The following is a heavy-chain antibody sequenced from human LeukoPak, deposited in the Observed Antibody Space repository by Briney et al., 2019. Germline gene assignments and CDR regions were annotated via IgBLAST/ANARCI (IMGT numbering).Heavy chain of an antibody. CDR2: ISYDGSDK. J-gene: IGHJ4*02. CDR3: AKGARRGAISMLRGVIGESYYFDY. Sequence: SGGSLRLSCVASGFTFSNYTMHWVRQAPGKGLEWVAVISYDGSDKYYADSVKGRFTISRDNSKNTLFLQMNSLRAEDTAVYYCAKGARRGAISMLRGVIGESYYFDYWGQGTLVTVSS. D-gene: IGHD3-10*01. CDR1: GFTFSNYT. V-gene: IGHV3-30*04.